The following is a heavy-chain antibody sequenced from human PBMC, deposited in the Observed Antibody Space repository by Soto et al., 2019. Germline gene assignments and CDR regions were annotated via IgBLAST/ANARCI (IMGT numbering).Heavy chain of an antibody. CDR2: ISSSSSTI. CDR3: ARDGGTFIRSKYCSGGSCYVYFDY. V-gene: IGHV3-48*01. D-gene: IGHD2-15*01. Sequence: GGSLRLSCAASGFTFSSYSMNWVRQAPGKGLEWVSYISSSSSTIYYADSVKGRFTISRDNAKNSLYLQMNSLRAEDTAVYYCARDGGTFIRSKYCSGGSCYVYFDYWGQGTLVTVSS. CDR1: GFTFSSYS. J-gene: IGHJ4*02.